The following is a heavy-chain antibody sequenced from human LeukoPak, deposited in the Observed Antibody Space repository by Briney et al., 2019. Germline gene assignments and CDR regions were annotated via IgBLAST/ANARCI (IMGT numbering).Heavy chain of an antibody. CDR3: ARPYYDSSGYYFQH. CDR1: GFTFSSYG. Sequence: GGSLRLSCAASGFTFSSYGMHWVRQAPGKGLEWVAFIRYDGSNKYYADSVKGRFTISRDNSKNSLHLQMNSLRAEDTAVYYCARPYYDSSGYYFQHWGQGTLVTVSS. CDR2: IRYDGSNK. D-gene: IGHD3-22*01. V-gene: IGHV3-30*02. J-gene: IGHJ1*01.